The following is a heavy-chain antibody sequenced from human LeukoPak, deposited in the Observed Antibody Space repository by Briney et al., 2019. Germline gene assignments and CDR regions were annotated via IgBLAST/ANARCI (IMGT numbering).Heavy chain of an antibody. Sequence: ASVKVSCKASGYTFTGHYMHWVRQAPGQGLEWMGWINPNSGGTNYAQKFQGRVTMTRDTSISTAYMELSRLRSDDTAVYYCARDRAGNHYYYYYYMDVWGKGTTVTVSS. V-gene: IGHV1-2*02. CDR2: INPNSGGT. CDR1: GYTFTGHY. CDR3: ARDRAGNHYYYYYYMDV. J-gene: IGHJ6*03.